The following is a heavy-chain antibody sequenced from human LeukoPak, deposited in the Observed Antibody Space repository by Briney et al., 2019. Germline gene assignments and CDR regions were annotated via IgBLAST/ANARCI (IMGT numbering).Heavy chain of an antibody. D-gene: IGHD3-10*01. CDR1: GGSFSGYY. J-gene: IGHJ6*03. CDR3: ARRGGYYYGSGSLKYYYYYYCMDV. Sequence: PSETLSLTCAVYGGSFSGYYCSWIRQPPGEGLEWIGEINHSGSTNYNPSLNSRVTISVDTSKKHFSLKLSSVTAADTAVYYCARRGGYYYGSGSLKYYYYYYCMDVWGKGTTVTIPS. CDR2: INHSGST. V-gene: IGHV4-34*01.